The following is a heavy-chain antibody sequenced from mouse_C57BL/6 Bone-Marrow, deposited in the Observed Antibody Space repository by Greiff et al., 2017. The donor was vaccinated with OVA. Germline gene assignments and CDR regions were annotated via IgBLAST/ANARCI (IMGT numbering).Heavy chain of an antibody. CDR3: TRGGSGYDY. J-gene: IGHJ2*01. CDR1: GYTFTDYE. CDR2: IDPETGGT. Sequence: VKLMESGAELVRPGASVTLSCKASGYTFTDYEMHWVKQTPVHGLEWIGAIDPETGGTAYNQKFKGKAILTADKSSSTAYMELRSLTSEDSAVYYCTRGGSGYDYWGQGTTLTVSS. D-gene: IGHD3-2*02. V-gene: IGHV1-15*01.